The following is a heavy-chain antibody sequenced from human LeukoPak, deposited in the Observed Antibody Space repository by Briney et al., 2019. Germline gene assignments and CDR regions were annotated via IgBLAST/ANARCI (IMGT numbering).Heavy chain of an antibody. V-gene: IGHV1-18*01. D-gene: IGHD7-27*01. CDR3: ASVLTGEFAFDI. CDR1: GYTFTSYG. CDR2: ISAYNGNT. J-gene: IGHJ3*02. Sequence: ASVKVSCKGSGYTFTSYGISWVRQAPGQGLEWMGWISAYNGNTNYAQKLQSRVTMTTDTSTSTAYMELRSLRSDDTAVYYCASVLTGEFAFDIWGQGTMVTVSS.